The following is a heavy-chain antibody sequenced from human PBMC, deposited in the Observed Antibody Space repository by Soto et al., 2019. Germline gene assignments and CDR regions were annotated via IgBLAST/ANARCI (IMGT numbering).Heavy chain of an antibody. CDR1: GFTFSSFG. CDR2: ISYDGSKK. V-gene: IGHV3-30*18. Sequence: GGSLRLSCAASGFTFSSFGMHWVRQVPGKGLEWVALISYDGSKKYYADSVKGRFTISRDKSKNTLYLQMNSLRVEDTAVYYCAKDRGWSSADLDYWGQGTLVTVSS. J-gene: IGHJ4*02. CDR3: AKDRGWSSADLDY. D-gene: IGHD6-19*01.